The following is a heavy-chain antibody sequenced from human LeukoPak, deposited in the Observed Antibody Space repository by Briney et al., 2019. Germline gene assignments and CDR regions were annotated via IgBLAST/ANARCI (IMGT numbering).Heavy chain of an antibody. CDR1: AYTFTGYY. CDR2: IDPNNGDT. J-gene: IGHJ3*02. D-gene: IGHD1-14*01. CDR3: ARRSRNGLDAFDI. V-gene: IGHV1-2*02. Sequence: GASVKVSCKASAYTFTGYYLHWVRQAPGQGLQWMGWIDPNNGDTEYAQKFQGRVTMTRDRSISTVYMELGRLTSDDTAVYYCARRSRNGLDAFDIWGQGTMVTVSS.